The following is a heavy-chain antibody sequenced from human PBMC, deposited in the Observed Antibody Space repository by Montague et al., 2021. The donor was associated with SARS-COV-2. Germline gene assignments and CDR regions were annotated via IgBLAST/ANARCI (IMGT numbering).Heavy chain of an antibody. Sequence: SETLSLTCAVSGASVSSINWWSWIRQPPGRGLEWIAEIHHTGIINLNPSLRSRGLISLDSSKNQFSLTLNSVTAADTATYYCASHPVFQQLYSWGQGTLVSVS. V-gene: IGHV4-4*02. CDR2: IHHTGII. J-gene: IGHJ4*02. CDR3: ASHPVFQQLYS. CDR1: GASVSSINW. D-gene: IGHD6-13*01.